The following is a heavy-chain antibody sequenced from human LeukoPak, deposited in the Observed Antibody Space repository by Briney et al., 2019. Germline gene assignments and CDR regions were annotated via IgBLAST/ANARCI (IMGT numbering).Heavy chain of an antibody. J-gene: IGHJ3*02. V-gene: IGHV3-21*01. D-gene: IGHD2-21*01. CDR1: GFTFRSYS. CDR2: ISTTSGHR. Sequence: GGSLRLSCAAAGFTFRSYSMNWVRQAPGKGLEWVSSISTTSGHRYYADSLKGRFTISRDNARNSLSLQVNGLRADDTGIYYCARGSMIAQRLDAFDIWGQGTEVTVSS. CDR3: ARGSMIAQRLDAFDI.